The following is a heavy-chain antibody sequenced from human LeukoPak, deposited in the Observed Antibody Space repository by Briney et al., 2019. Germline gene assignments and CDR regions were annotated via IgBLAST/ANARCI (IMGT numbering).Heavy chain of an antibody. Sequence: ASVKVPCKASGYTFTSYYMHWVRQAPGQGLEWMGIINPSGGSTSYAQKFQGRVTMTRDMSTSTVYMELSSLRSEDTAVYYCARDRGVYDSSGYCCENWFDPWGQGTLVTVSS. CDR2: INPSGGST. J-gene: IGHJ5*02. CDR1: GYTFTSYY. V-gene: IGHV1-46*01. D-gene: IGHD3-22*01. CDR3: ARDRGVYDSSGYCCENWFDP.